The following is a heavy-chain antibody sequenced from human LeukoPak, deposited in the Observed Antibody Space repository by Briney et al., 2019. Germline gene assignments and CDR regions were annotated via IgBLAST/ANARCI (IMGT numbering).Heavy chain of an antibody. Sequence: SETLSLTCAVYGGSFSGYYWSWIRQPPGKGLEWMGEINHSGSTNYNPSLKSRVTISVDTSKNQFSLKLSSVTAADTAVYYCASNYSDSSGYDHNWFDPWGQGTLVTVSS. CDR2: INHSGST. CDR1: GGSFSGYY. V-gene: IGHV4-34*01. J-gene: IGHJ5*02. CDR3: ASNYSDSSGYDHNWFDP. D-gene: IGHD3-22*01.